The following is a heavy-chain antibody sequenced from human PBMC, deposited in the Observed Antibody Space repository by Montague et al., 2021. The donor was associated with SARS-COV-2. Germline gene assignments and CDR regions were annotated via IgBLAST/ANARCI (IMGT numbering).Heavy chain of an antibody. CDR3: ARLPYFYDSTHAFDI. J-gene: IGHJ3*02. CDR2: IFYSGST. CDR1: GGSISSSSYD. D-gene: IGHD3-22*01. Sequence: SETLSLTCTVSGGSISSSSYDWGWIRQPPGTGLEWIVNIFYSGSTYYNTSVKSRVTISVDTSKNQFSLRLSSVTAADTAVYYCARLPYFYDSTHAFDIWGQGTMVTVSS. V-gene: IGHV4-39*01.